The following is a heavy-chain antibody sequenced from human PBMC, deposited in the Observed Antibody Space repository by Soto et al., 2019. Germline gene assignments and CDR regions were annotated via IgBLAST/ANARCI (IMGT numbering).Heavy chain of an antibody. CDR1: GFTFRTYS. J-gene: IGHJ6*02. CDR2: ISSSSTYI. D-gene: IGHD1-26*01. CDR3: ARDQVGPLYYNYYGMDV. V-gene: IGHV3-21*01. Sequence: EVQLVESGGGLVKPGGSLRLSCAASGFTFRTYSMNWVRQAPGKGLEWVSSISSSSTYIYYADSVKGRFTISRDNAKNSQHMQLTSLGAEDTAVYYCARDQVGPLYYNYYGMDVWGQGTTVTVSS.